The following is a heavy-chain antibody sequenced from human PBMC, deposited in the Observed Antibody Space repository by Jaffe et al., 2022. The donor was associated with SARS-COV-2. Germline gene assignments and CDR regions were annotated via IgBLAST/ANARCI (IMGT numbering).Heavy chain of an antibody. V-gene: IGHV3-30*04. CDR2: ISYDGSNK. J-gene: IGHJ4*02. CDR1: GFTFSSYA. D-gene: IGHD2-15*01. Sequence: QVQLVESGGGVVQPGRSLRLSCAASGFTFSSYAMHWVRQAPGKGLEWVAVISYDGSNKYYADSVKGRFTISRDNSKNTLYLQMNSLRAEDTAVYYCAREECSGGSCYSGAFWGQGTLVTVSS. CDR3: AREECSGGSCYSGAF.